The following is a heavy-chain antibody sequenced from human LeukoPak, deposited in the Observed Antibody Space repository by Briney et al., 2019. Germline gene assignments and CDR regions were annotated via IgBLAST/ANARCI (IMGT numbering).Heavy chain of an antibody. Sequence: GGSLRLSCAVSGLTFSSYAMSWVRQAPGKGLEWVSGISGSGGSTIYAESVKGRFTISRDNSKNTLFPQMNSLRAEDTAVYYCAKAPDYRAPNGYFDPWGQGTLVTVSS. CDR2: ISGSGGST. V-gene: IGHV3-23*01. D-gene: IGHD4-11*01. J-gene: IGHJ5*02. CDR3: AKAPDYRAPNGYFDP. CDR1: GLTFSSYA.